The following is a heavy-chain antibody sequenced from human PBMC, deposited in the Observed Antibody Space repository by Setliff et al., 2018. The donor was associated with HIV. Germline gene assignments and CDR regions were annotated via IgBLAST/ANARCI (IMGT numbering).Heavy chain of an antibody. V-gene: IGHV1-3*04. CDR1: GYTFSEYA. Sequence: ASVKVSCKASGYTFSEYAIHWVRQAPGQRLEWMGRIDTDNGYRRYSPKLQGRVTITKDTSANTAYMELRGLRSESTAVYYCARWCAAAGCYPAIYHFDSWGQGTLVTVSS. CDR2: IDTDNGYR. J-gene: IGHJ4*02. CDR3: ARWCAAAGCYPAIYHFDS. D-gene: IGHD2-2*01.